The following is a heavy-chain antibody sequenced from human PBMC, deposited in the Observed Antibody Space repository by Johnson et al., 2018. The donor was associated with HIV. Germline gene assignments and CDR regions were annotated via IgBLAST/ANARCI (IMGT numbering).Heavy chain of an antibody. V-gene: IGHV3-66*02. J-gene: IGHJ3*02. D-gene: IGHD3-22*01. Sequence: VQLVESGGGLVQPGGSLRLSCVGSSNYKSWVRQAPGKGLEWVSVIYSGGSTYYADSVKGRFTISRDTSKNMLYLQMNSLRAEDTAVYYCARGYYYDSSGSDDAFDIWGQGT. CDR3: ARGYYYDSSGSDDAFDI. CDR2: IYSGGST. CDR1: SSNY.